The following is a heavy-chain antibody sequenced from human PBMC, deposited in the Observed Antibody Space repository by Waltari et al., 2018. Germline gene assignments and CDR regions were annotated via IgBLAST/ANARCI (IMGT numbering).Heavy chain of an antibody. CDR3: ARDLMYGEHPLFDR. Sequence: DVQLAESGGGLVQPGRSLRLSCTPPGLPFVVYSMNWVRQAPGQGLEWVGFIRSKAYGETTDYAASVRGRFTISRDDSKSIAYLQMNSLKTEDTAIYFCARDLMYGEHPLFDRWGQGTLVTVSS. V-gene: IGHV3-49*04. CDR2: IRSKAYGETT. CDR1: GLPFVVYS. J-gene: IGHJ5*02. D-gene: IGHD4-17*01.